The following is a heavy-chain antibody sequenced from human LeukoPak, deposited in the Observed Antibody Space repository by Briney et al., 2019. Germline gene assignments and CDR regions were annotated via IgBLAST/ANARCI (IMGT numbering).Heavy chain of an antibody. CDR2: IYYSGST. CDR3: ARSPITMVRGVIHHPIDY. D-gene: IGHD3-10*01. V-gene: IGHV4-30-4*07. Sequence: PSETLSLTCAVSGGSISSGGYSWSWIRQPPGKGLEWIGYIYYSGSTYYNPSLKSRVTISVDTSKNQFSLKLSSVTAADTAVYYCARSPITMVRGVIHHPIDYWGQGTLVTVSS. J-gene: IGHJ4*02. CDR1: GGSISSGGYS.